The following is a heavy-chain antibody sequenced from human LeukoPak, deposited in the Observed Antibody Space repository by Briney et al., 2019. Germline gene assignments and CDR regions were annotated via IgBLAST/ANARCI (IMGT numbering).Heavy chain of an antibody. CDR1: GFIVSSNY. Sequence: PGGSLRLSCAASGFIVSSNYMSWVRQAPGKGLEWVSVIYSGGSTYYADSVKGRFTISRDNSKNTLYLQMNSLRAEDTAVYYCARGNSGGHYTEYYYGMDVWGQGTTVTVSS. CDR3: ARGNSGGHYTEYYYGMDV. CDR2: IYSGGST. D-gene: IGHD1-26*01. V-gene: IGHV3-53*01. J-gene: IGHJ6*02.